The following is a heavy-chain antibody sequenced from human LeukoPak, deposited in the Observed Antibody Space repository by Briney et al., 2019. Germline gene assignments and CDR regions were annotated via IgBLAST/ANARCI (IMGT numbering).Heavy chain of an antibody. CDR3: ARDLGYSYGSLVIRDY. CDR2: INHSGST. CDR1: GGSFSGYY. Sequence: PSETLSLTCAVYGGSFSGYYWSWIRQPPGKGLEWIGEINHSGSTNYNPSLKSRVTISVDTSKNQFSLKLSSVTAADTAVYYCARDLGYSYGSLVIRDYWGQGTLVTVSS. V-gene: IGHV4-34*01. D-gene: IGHD5-18*01. J-gene: IGHJ4*02.